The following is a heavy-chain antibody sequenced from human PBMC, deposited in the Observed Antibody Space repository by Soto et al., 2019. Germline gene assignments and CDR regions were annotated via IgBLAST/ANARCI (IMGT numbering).Heavy chain of an antibody. V-gene: IGHV4-59*01. CDR3: ARGRGSSGYYRGGAFDI. CDR1: GGSIISYY. D-gene: IGHD3-22*01. CDR2: IYYSGGT. Sequence: SETLSLTCTVSGGSIISYYWSWIRQPPGKGLEWIGYIYYSGGTNYNPSLKSRVTISVDTSKNQFSLKLSSVTAADTAVYYCARGRGSSGYYRGGAFDIWGQGTMVTVSS. J-gene: IGHJ3*02.